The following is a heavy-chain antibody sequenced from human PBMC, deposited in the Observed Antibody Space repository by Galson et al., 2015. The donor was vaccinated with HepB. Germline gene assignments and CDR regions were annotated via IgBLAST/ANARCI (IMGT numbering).Heavy chain of an antibody. Sequence: SLRLSCAASGFTFSSYSMNWVRQAPGKGLEWVSSISSSSYIYYADSVKGRFTISRDNAKNSLYLQMNSLRAEDTAVYYCARSPSWIQLWSFDYWGQGTLVTVSS. V-gene: IGHV3-21*01. CDR3: ARSPSWIQLWSFDY. J-gene: IGHJ4*02. CDR2: ISSSSYI. CDR1: GFTFSSYS. D-gene: IGHD5-18*01.